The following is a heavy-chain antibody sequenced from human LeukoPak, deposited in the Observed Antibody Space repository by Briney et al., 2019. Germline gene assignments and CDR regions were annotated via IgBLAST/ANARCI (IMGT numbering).Heavy chain of an antibody. V-gene: IGHV4-39*07. D-gene: IGHD1-26*01. J-gene: IGHJ3*02. CDR1: GDSISSGSYS. Sequence: PSETLSLTCAVSGDSISSGSYSWSWIRQPPGKGLEWIGEINHSGSTNYNPSLKSRVTISVDTSKNQFSLKLSSVTAADTAVYYCARPITVGATLTDAFDIWGQGTMVTVSS. CDR2: INHSGST. CDR3: ARPITVGATLTDAFDI.